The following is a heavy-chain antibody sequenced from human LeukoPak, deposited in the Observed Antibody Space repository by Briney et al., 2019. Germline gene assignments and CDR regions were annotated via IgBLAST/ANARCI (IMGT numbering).Heavy chain of an antibody. CDR3: ARGDPSIAVAGRGRYFDY. Sequence: SETLSLTCAVYGGSFSGYYWSWIRQPPGKGLEWIGEINHSGSTNYNPSLKSRVAISVDTSKNQFSLKLSSVTAADTAVYYCARGDPSIAVAGRGRYFDYWGQGTLVTVSS. D-gene: IGHD6-19*01. CDR2: INHSGST. CDR1: GGSFSGYY. J-gene: IGHJ4*02. V-gene: IGHV4-34*01.